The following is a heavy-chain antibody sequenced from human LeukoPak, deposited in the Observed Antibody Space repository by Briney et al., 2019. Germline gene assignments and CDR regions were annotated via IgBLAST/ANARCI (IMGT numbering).Heavy chain of an antibody. Sequence: PGGSLRLSCAASGFTFSSYSMNWVRQAPGKGLEWVSYISSSSSTIYYADSVKGRFTISRDNAKNSLYLQMNSLRAEDTAVYYCARDPPEWELPNVPFDYWGQGTLVTVSS. CDR2: ISSSSSTI. D-gene: IGHD1-26*01. J-gene: IGHJ4*02. CDR1: GFTFSSYS. CDR3: ARDPPEWELPNVPFDY. V-gene: IGHV3-48*04.